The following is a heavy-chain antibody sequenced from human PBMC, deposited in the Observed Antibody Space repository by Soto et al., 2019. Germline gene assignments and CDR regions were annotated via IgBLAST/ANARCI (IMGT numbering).Heavy chain of an antibody. CDR3: AREREGYYYASSGYPKNDAFDI. V-gene: IGHV1-69*01. CDR1: GGTFSSYA. D-gene: IGHD3-22*01. CDR2: IIPIFGTA. Sequence: QVQLVQSGAEVKKPGSSVKVSCKASGGTFSSYAISWVRQAPGQGLEWMGGIIPIFGTANYAQKFQGSVPITAAASTRTAYLELRSLRSEDTAVYYCAREREGYYYASSGYPKNDAFDIWCQETMVTVS. J-gene: IGHJ3*02.